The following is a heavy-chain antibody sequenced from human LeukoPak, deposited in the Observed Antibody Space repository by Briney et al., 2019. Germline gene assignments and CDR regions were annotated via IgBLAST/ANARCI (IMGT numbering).Heavy chain of an antibody. Sequence: KTSETLSLTCTVSGGSISSSSYYWGWIRQPPGKGLEWIGSIYYSGSTYYNPSLKSRVTISVDTSKNQFSLKLSSVTAEDTAVYYCARGTYYDILTGYSAAAYWGQGTLVTVSS. CDR3: ARGTYYDILTGYSAAAY. D-gene: IGHD3-9*01. V-gene: IGHV4-39*07. CDR2: IYYSGST. J-gene: IGHJ4*02. CDR1: GGSISSSSYY.